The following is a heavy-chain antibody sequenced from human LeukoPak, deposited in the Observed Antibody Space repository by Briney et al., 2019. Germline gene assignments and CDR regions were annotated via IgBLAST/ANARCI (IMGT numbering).Heavy chain of an antibody. CDR1: GYTFTSLG. V-gene: IGHV1-18*01. Sequence: ASVTVSCKSSGYTFTSLGVSWVRQAPGQGLEWMGWISAFNGKTNYAQKFQGRVTMTTDTSTGTAYMDLRSLRSDDTAVYYCARDGPLAYDSSGLDYWGQGTLVTVSS. CDR2: ISAFNGKT. D-gene: IGHD3-22*01. CDR3: ARDGPLAYDSSGLDY. J-gene: IGHJ4*02.